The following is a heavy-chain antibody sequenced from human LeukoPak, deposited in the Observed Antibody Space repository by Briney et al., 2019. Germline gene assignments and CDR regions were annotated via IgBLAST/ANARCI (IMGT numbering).Heavy chain of an antibody. J-gene: IGHJ5*02. CDR1: GYSFTNYW. CDR3: AELQSAYDPGDP. Sequence: GESLKISCKGSGYSFTNYWIGWVRQMPGKGLEWMGIIYPEDSDTEYSPSFQGQVTISVDKSTSTAYLQRGNLKASDTAMYFCAELQSAYDPGDPWGQGSLVTVCS. V-gene: IGHV5-51*01. CDR2: IYPEDSDT. D-gene: IGHD5-12*01.